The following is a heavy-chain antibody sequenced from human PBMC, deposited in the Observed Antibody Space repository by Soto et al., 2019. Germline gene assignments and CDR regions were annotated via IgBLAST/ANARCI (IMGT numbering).Heavy chain of an antibody. CDR3: ARETLWSGYFDY. CDR2: IYYSGNT. J-gene: IGHJ4*02. CDR1: GGFIRNYY. D-gene: IGHD3-3*01. V-gene: IGHV4-59*01. Sequence: SETLSLTCTSSGGFIRNYYWSWIRQPPGKGLEWIGYIYYSGNTNYNPSLESRVTMSVDTSKNQFSLILNSVTAADTAVYYCARETLWSGYFDYWSQGTLVTVSS.